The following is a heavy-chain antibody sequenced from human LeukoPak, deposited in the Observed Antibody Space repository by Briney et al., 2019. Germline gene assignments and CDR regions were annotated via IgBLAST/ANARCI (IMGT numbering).Heavy chain of an antibody. V-gene: IGHV4-30-4*08. D-gene: IGHD2-2*01. Sequence: PSETLSLTCTVSGGSISSGDYYWSWIRQPPGKGLEWIGYIYYSGSTYYNPSLKSRVTISVDTSKNQFSLKLSSVTAADTAVYYCAREVLGYCSSTSCAPWGQGTLVTVSS. J-gene: IGHJ5*02. CDR2: IYYSGST. CDR1: GGSISSGDYY. CDR3: AREVLGYCSSTSCAP.